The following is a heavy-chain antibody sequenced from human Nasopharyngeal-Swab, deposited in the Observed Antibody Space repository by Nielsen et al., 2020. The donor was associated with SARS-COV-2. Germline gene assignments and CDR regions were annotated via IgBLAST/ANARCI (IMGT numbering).Heavy chain of an antibody. Sequence: ASVKVSCKASGYTFTTYTIYWVSQAPGQRLEWMGWINVGIGYAKYSEKFQGRVTITTDTSASTAYMELSSLRSEDPAVYYWARRNYYEGSGYALDYWGQGTLITVSS. CDR3: ARRNYYEGSGYALDY. V-gene: IGHV1-3*01. J-gene: IGHJ4*02. CDR1: GYTFTTYT. D-gene: IGHD3-22*01. CDR2: INVGIGYA.